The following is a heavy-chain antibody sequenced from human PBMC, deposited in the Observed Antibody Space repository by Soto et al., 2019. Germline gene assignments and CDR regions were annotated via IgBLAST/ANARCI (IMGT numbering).Heavy chain of an antibody. Sequence: ASLKVSCKASGYTFTSYGISWVRQAPGQGLEWMGWISAYNGNTNYAQKLQGRVTMTTDTSTSTAYMELRSLRSDDTAVYYCARDFVDIVATILAYFDYWGQGTLVTVSS. J-gene: IGHJ4*02. CDR2: ISAYNGNT. CDR3: ARDFVDIVATILAYFDY. V-gene: IGHV1-18*04. D-gene: IGHD5-12*01. CDR1: GYTFTSYG.